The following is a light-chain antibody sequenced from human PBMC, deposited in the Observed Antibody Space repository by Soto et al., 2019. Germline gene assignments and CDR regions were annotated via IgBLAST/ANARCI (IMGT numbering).Light chain of an antibody. Sequence: EIVLTQSPGTLSVSPGERATLSCRASQTISSSYSAWYRQKPGQAPSLLIYGTSSRATGIPDRFSGSGSGTDFTLTISRLEPEDSAIYYCQQYGSWTFGQGTKVEIK. CDR3: QQYGSWT. CDR2: GTS. J-gene: IGKJ1*01. CDR1: QTISSSY. V-gene: IGKV3-20*01.